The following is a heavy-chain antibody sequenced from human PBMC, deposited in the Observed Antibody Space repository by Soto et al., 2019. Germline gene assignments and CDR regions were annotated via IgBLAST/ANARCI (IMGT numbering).Heavy chain of an antibody. CDR1: GYTLTELS. J-gene: IGHJ3*02. D-gene: IGHD4-4*01. Sequence: ASVKVSCKVSGYTLTELSMHWVRQAPGKGLEWMGGFDPEDGETIYAQKFQGRVTMTEDTSTDRAYMELSSLRSEDTAVYYCATDSITTPAFDIWGQGTMVTVSS. V-gene: IGHV1-24*01. CDR2: FDPEDGET. CDR3: ATDSITTPAFDI.